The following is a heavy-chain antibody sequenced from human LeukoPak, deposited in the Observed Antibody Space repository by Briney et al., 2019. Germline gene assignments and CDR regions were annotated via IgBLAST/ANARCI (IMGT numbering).Heavy chain of an antibody. CDR2: IIPIFGTA. Sequence: SVKVSCKTSGYTFSTYYMHWVRQAPGQGLEWMGGIIPIFGTANYAQKFQGRVTITADESTSTAYMELSSLRSEDTAVYYCARDRSAKGGNLAFDIWGQGTMVTVSS. CDR3: ARDRSAKGGNLAFDI. J-gene: IGHJ3*02. CDR1: GYTFSTYY. V-gene: IGHV1-69*13. D-gene: IGHD4-23*01.